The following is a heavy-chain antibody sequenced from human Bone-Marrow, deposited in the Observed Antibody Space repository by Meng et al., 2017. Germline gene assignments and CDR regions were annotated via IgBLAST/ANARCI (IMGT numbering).Heavy chain of an antibody. CDR2: IYWNDDK. Sequence: PVRDSVPPPVKPTHTLPLTCTFSGFSLSTSGVGVGWIRQPPGKALEWLALIYWNDDKRYSPSLKSRLTITKDTSKNQVVLTMTNMDPVDTATYYCAHDSYIAAADWFDPWGQGTLVTVSS. V-gene: IGHV2-5*01. D-gene: IGHD6-13*01. CDR3: AHDSYIAAADWFDP. J-gene: IGHJ5*02. CDR1: GFSLSTSGVG.